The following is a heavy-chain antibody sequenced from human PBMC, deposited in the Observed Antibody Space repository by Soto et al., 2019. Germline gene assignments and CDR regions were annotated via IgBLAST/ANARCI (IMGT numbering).Heavy chain of an antibody. CDR3: ARYYCSSTCCYVGEFDY. V-gene: IGHV3-33*01. J-gene: IGHJ4*02. CDR1: GFTFSSYG. Sequence: QVQLVESEGGVVQPGRSLRLSCAASGFTFSSYGMHWVRQASGKGLEWVAVIWYDGSNKYYADSVKGRFTISRDNSKNTLYLQMNSLRAEDTAVYYCARYYCSSTCCYVGEFDYWGQGTLVTVSS. CDR2: IWYDGSNK. D-gene: IGHD2-2*01.